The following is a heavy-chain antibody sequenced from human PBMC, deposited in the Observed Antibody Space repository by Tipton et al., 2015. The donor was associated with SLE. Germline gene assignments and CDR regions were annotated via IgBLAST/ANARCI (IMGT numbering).Heavy chain of an antibody. CDR1: GFTFSSYW. CDR2: INTDGSTE. D-gene: IGHD6-19*01. J-gene: IGHJ6*02. V-gene: IGHV3-74*01. Sequence: SLRLSCAASGFTFSSYWMHWVRQAPGEGLVWVSRINTDGSTEFYADSVKGRFTISRDNAKNSLYLQVNSLRAEDTAVYYCARDQQWLDTISRHEEAWYYYGMDVWGQGTTVTVSS. CDR3: ARDQQWLDTISRHEEAWYYYGMDV.